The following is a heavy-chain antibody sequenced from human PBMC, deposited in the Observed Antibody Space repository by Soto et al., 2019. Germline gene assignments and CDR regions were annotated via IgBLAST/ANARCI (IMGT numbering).Heavy chain of an antibody. D-gene: IGHD2-2*01. Sequence: GASVKVSCKASGYTFTGYYMHWVRQAPGQGLEWMGWINPNSGGTNYAQKFQGRVTMTRDTSISTAYMELSRLRSDDTAVYYCAREGGYCSSTSCYDAFDIWGQGAMVTVSS. CDR2: INPNSGGT. CDR3: AREGGYCSSTSCYDAFDI. V-gene: IGHV1-2*02. J-gene: IGHJ3*02. CDR1: GYTFTGYY.